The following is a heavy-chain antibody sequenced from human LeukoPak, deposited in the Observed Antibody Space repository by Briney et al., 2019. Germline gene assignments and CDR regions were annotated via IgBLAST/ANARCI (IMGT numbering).Heavy chain of an antibody. CDR2: ISAYNGNT. J-gene: IGHJ4*02. CDR3: SRDRGSIASPGKSYFDY. D-gene: IGHD3-10*01. V-gene: IGHV1-18*01. CDR1: GYTFTSYG. Sequence: ASVKVSCKASGYTFTSYGISWVRQAPGQGLEWMGWISAYNGNTNYAQKLQGRVTMTTDTSTSTAYMELGNLRADDTAVYYCSRDRGSIASPGKSYFDYWGQGTLVTVSS.